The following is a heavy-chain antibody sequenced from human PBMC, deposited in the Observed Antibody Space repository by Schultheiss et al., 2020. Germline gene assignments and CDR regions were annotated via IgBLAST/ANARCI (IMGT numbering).Heavy chain of an antibody. V-gene: IGHV3-23*01. Sequence: GESLKISCAASGFTFSSYAMSWVRQAPGKGLEWVSAISGSGGSTYYADSVKGRFTISRDNSKNTLYLQMNSLRAEDTAVYYCAKGDIARDGYNYGYFQHWGQGTLVTVSS. J-gene: IGHJ1*01. CDR2: ISGSGGST. CDR1: GFTFSSYA. D-gene: IGHD5-24*01. CDR3: AKGDIARDGYNYGYFQH.